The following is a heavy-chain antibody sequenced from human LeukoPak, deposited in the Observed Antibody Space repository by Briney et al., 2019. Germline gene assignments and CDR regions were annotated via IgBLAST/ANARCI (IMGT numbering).Heavy chain of an antibody. CDR1: GFTFSSYW. CDR2: INSDGSST. V-gene: IGHV3-74*01. D-gene: IGHD1-7*01. CDR3: AKAGLTGTTLDY. Sequence: GGSLRLSCAASGFTFSSYWMHWVRQAPGKGLVWVSRINSDGSSTSYADSVKGRFTISRDNSKNTLYLQMNSLRAEDTAVYYCAKAGLTGTTLDYWGQGTLVTVSS. J-gene: IGHJ4*02.